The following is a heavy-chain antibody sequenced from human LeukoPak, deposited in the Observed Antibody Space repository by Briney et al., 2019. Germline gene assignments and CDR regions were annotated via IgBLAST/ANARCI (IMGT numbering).Heavy chain of an antibody. CDR3: ARDSVSPIAAAGTFYFDY. J-gene: IGHJ4*02. CDR1: GFIFSSYA. CDR2: ISESGGST. Sequence: GGSLRLSCAVSGFIFSSYAMSWVRQTPGKGLEWVSSISESGGSTYYADSVKGRFTISRDNSKNTLYLQMNSLRAEDTAVYYCARDSVSPIAAAGTFYFDYWGQGTLVTVSS. D-gene: IGHD6-13*01. V-gene: IGHV3-23*01.